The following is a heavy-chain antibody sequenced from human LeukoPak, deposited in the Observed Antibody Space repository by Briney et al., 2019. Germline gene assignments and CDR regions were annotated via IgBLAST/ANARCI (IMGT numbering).Heavy chain of an antibody. D-gene: IGHD4-17*01. Sequence: SETLSLTCAVYGGSFSGYYWSWIRQPPGKGLEWIGEINHSGSTNYNPSLKSRVTISADTSKNQFSLKLSSVTAADTAVYYCARGQTRYGDYPNRNWFDPWGQGTLVTVSS. CDR1: GGSFSGYY. CDR2: INHSGST. J-gene: IGHJ5*02. CDR3: ARGQTRYGDYPNRNWFDP. V-gene: IGHV4-34*01.